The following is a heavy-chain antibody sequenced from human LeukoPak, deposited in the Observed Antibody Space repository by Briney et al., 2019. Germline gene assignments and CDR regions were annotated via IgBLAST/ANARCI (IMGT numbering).Heavy chain of an antibody. CDR2: IKRDGSEK. Sequence: GRSLRLSCAASGFTFSSYWMSWVRQAPGKGLEWVANIKRDGSEKYYVDSVKGRFTISRDNAKNSLYLQMNSLRAEDTAGYYCARNAGGYQLLNSFDYWGQGTLVTVSS. CDR3: ARNAGGYQLLNSFDY. V-gene: IGHV3-7*01. CDR1: GFTFSSYW. D-gene: IGHD1-7*01. J-gene: IGHJ4*02.